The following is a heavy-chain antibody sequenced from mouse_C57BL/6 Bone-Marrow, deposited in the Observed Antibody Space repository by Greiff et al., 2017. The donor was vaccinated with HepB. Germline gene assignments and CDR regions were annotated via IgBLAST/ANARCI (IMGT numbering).Heavy chain of an antibody. V-gene: IGHV1-81*01. D-gene: IGHD1-1*01. CDR1: GYTFTSYG. J-gene: IGHJ3*01. CDR2: IYPRSGKT. Sequence: VQLQQSGAELARPGASVKLSCKASGYTFTSYGISWVKQRTGQGLEWIGEIYPRSGKTYYNEKFKGKATLTADKSSSTAYMELRSLTSEDSAVYFCAIFTTVPLFAYWGQGTLVTVSA. CDR3: AIFTTVPLFAY.